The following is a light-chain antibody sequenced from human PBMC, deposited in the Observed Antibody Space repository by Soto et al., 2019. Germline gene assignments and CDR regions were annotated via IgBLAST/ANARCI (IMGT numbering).Light chain of an antibody. J-gene: IGKJ1*01. CDR3: QQFGSYST. V-gene: IGKV1-5*03. Sequence: DIQMTQSPSTLSASVGERATFPCRASKGIGSGLAWNQQKPGKAPKLLIYQASSLESGVPSRFSSCGSGTDFTLTTSSLQPDDFATYYCQQFGSYSTFGQGTKVEIK. CDR1: KGIGSG. CDR2: QAS.